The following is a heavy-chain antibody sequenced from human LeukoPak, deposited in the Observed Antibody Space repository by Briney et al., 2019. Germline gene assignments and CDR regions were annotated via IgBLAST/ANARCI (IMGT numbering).Heavy chain of an antibody. Sequence: PSETLSLTCTVYGGSFTGCYWSWIRQPPGKGLEWIGEINHSGSTNYNPSLKSRVTLSVDTSKNQFSLKLSSVTAADTAVYYCARSGGSSVTDAFVMWGRRTMVSVSS. CDR3: ARSGGSSVTDAFVM. J-gene: IGHJ3*02. V-gene: IGHV4-34*01. CDR1: GGSFTGCY. D-gene: IGHD2-2*01. CDR2: INHSGST.